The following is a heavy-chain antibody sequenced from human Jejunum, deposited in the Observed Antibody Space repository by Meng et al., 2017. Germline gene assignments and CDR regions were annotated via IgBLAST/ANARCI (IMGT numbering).Heavy chain of an antibody. Sequence: ETVPGLGKPSQTPSLTCTVSGDSFNSPDYYWSWIRQPPEKGLEWIGYIYYSGSTYYNPSLKSRVSISGDTSNKQFSLKLTSVTAADTAVYYCARSPYSGSALPFFDYWGQGSLVTVSS. D-gene: IGHD1-26*01. CDR3: ARSPYSGSALPFFDY. CDR1: GDSFNSPDYY. V-gene: IGHV4-30-4*01. CDR2: IYYSGST. J-gene: IGHJ4*02.